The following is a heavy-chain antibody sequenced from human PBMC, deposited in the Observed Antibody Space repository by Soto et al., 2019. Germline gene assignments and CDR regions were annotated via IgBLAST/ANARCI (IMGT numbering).Heavy chain of an antibody. Sequence: PGGSLRLSCAASGFTFSSYIMHWVRQAPGKGLEWVAAISSDGSNSGSLDSVRGRFSISRDNSDNTLYLQMTSLSPEDSAVYFCARDRIQLWFCVGAFDVWGHGTMVTVS. V-gene: IGHV3-30-3*01. CDR2: ISSDGSNS. CDR3: ARDRIQLWFCVGAFDV. D-gene: IGHD5-18*01. CDR1: GFTFSSYI. J-gene: IGHJ3*01.